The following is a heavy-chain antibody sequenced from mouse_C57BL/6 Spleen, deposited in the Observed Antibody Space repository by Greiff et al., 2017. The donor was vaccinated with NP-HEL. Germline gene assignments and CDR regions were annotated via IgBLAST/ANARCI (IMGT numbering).Heavy chain of an antibody. D-gene: IGHD2-1*01. V-gene: IGHV1-69*01. CDR3: ARGYGKGWYFDV. CDR1: GYTFTSYW. CDR2: IDPSDSYT. Sequence: VQLQQPGAELVMPGASVKLSCKASGYTFTSYWMHWVKQRPGQGLEWIGEIDPSDSYTNYNQKFKGKSTLTVDKSSSTAYMQLSSLTSEDSAVYYCARGYGKGWYFDVWGTGTTVTVSS. J-gene: IGHJ1*03.